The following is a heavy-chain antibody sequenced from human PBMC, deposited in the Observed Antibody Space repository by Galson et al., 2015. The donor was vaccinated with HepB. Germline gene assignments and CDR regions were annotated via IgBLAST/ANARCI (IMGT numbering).Heavy chain of an antibody. J-gene: IGHJ6*02. CDR3: TRSVVPAAMGLVYYYYDLDV. CDR2: ISAYNGNT. D-gene: IGHD2-2*01. CDR1: GYTFIDYG. Sequence: SVKVSCKASGYTFIDYGISWVRQAPGQGLEWMGWISAYNGNTKYAQKLQGRVTMTTDTSTSTAYMELRSLRSDDTAVYYCTRSVVPAAMGLVYYYYDLDVWGQGTTVPVSS. V-gene: IGHV1-18*01.